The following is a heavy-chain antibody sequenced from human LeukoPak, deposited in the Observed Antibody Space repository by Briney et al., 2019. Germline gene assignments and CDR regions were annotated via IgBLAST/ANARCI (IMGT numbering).Heavy chain of an antibody. CDR1: GGSISSSSYY. J-gene: IGHJ4*02. CDR2: IYYSGST. D-gene: IGHD5-18*01. Sequence: SETLSLTCTVSGGSISSSSYYWGWIRQPPGKGLEWIGSIYYSGSTYYNPSLKSRVTISVDTSKNQFSLKLSSVTAADTAVYYCARAPMDERNSYGSLLDYWGQGTLVTVSS. CDR3: ARAPMDERNSYGSLLDY. V-gene: IGHV4-39*07.